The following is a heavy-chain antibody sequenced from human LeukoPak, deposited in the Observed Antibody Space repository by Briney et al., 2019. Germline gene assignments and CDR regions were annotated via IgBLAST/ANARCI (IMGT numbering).Heavy chain of an antibody. CDR2: ISGSGGST. J-gene: IGHJ4*02. Sequence: PGGSLRLSCAASGFTFSSYAMSWVRQAPGKGLEWVSAISGSGGSTYYADSVKGRFTISRDNSKNTLYLQMNSLRAEDTAVYYCAKVYRPAPDAATISHYFDYWGQGTLVTVSS. CDR1: GFTFSSYA. CDR3: AKVYRPAPDAATISHYFDY. V-gene: IGHV3-23*01. D-gene: IGHD5-24*01.